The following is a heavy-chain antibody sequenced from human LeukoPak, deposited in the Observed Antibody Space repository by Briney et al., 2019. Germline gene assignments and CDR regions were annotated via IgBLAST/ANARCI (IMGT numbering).Heavy chain of an antibody. Sequence: GGSLRLSCAASGFTFSSSDIHWVRQPTGKGLEWVSVISSAGDTYYSGSVEGRFTISRENANNSLYLQMNSLRAGDTAVYYCARGGGLDVWGQGATVTVSS. V-gene: IGHV3-13*01. CDR1: GFTFSSSD. J-gene: IGHJ6*02. CDR2: ISSAGDT. CDR3: ARGGGLDV. D-gene: IGHD3-16*01.